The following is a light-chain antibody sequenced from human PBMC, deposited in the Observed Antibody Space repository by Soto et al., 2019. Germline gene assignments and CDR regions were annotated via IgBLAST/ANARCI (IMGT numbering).Light chain of an antibody. CDR2: EVS. Sequence: QSALTQPPSASGSPGQSVTISCTGTSSDVGGYNYVSWYQQHPGKAPKLMIYEVSKRPSGVPDRFSGSKSGNTASLTVSGLQAEDEADYSCSSYVGSNNAYVFGTGTKVTVL. CDR3: SSYVGSNNAYV. V-gene: IGLV2-8*01. CDR1: SSDVGGYNY. J-gene: IGLJ1*01.